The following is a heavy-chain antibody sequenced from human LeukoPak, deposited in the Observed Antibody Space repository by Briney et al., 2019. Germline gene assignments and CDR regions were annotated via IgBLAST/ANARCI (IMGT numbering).Heavy chain of an antibody. CDR2: MNPNNGNT. CDR3: ARNPYYGSYFYYYGMDV. D-gene: IGHD3-10*01. CDR1: GYTFTSYD. V-gene: IGHV1-8*01. J-gene: IGHJ6*02. Sequence: ASVKVSCKASGYTFTSYDINWVRQATGQGLEWMGRMNPNNGNTGYAQKFQGRVTMTRNTSISTAYMELSSLRSEDTAVCYCARNPYYGSYFYYYGMDVWGQGTTVTVSS.